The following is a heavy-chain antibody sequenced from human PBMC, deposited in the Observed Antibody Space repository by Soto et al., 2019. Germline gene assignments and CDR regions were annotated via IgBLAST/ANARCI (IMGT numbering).Heavy chain of an antibody. CDR3: ARGHSGSSNFYFMEV. CDR1: GGSFSGYY. V-gene: IGHV4-34*01. CDR2: INHSGST. J-gene: IGHJ6*03. Sequence: SETLSLTCAVYGGSFSGYYWSWIRQPPGKGLEWIGEINHSGSTNYNPSLKSRVTISVDTSKNQVSLKLTSVTAADSAMYYCARGHSGSSNFYFMEVWGTGTTVNVSS. D-gene: IGHD6-25*01.